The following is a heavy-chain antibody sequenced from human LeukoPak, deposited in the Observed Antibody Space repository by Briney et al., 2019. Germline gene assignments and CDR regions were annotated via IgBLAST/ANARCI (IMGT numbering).Heavy chain of an antibody. CDR2: INHSGSS. Sequence: SETLSLXCTVYGGCFGAYYCRWLRQPLAKGLEWIGEINHSGSSDYNPSLKSRVTISVDKSKNQFSLMLSSVTAADTAVYYCARGYSSSWYAYWGQGTLVTVSS. CDR3: ARGYSSSWYAY. J-gene: IGHJ4*02. D-gene: IGHD6-13*01. V-gene: IGHV4-34*01. CDR1: GGCFGAYY.